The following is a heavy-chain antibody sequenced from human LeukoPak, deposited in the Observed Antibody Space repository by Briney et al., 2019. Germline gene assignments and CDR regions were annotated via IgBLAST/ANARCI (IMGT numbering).Heavy chain of an antibody. J-gene: IGHJ4*02. V-gene: IGHV3-33*01. CDR1: GFTFSSYG. D-gene: IGHD3-16*02. Sequence: GGSLRLSCAVSGFTFSSYGMHWVRQAPGKGLEWVALIWYDGSNKYYADSVKGRFTISRDSSKNTLYLQMNSLRAEDTAVYYCARHISGSYLDYWGQGTLVSVSS. CDR2: IWYDGSNK. CDR3: ARHISGSYLDY.